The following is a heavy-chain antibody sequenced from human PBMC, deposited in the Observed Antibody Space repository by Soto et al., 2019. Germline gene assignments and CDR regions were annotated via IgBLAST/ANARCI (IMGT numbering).Heavy chain of an antibody. V-gene: IGHV4-34*01. CDR1: GGSFSGYY. Sequence: QVQLQQWGAGLLKPSETLSLTCAVYGGSFSGYYWSWIRQPPGKGLEWIGEINHSGSTNYNPSLKSRVTISVDTSKNQFSLKLSSVTAADTAVYYCARGQGSSGYDLGYYYGMDVWGQGTTVTVSS. CDR3: ARGQGSSGYDLGYYYGMDV. CDR2: INHSGST. D-gene: IGHD5-12*01. J-gene: IGHJ6*02.